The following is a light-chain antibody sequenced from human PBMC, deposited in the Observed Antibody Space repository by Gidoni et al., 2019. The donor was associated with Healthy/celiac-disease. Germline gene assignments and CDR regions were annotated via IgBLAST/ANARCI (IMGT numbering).Light chain of an antibody. CDR1: QSISSY. V-gene: IGKV3-11*01. CDR3: QQRSNRPLF. J-gene: IGKJ5*01. Sequence: ELVLTQYPATLSFSPGKGATLSCRASQSISSYLAWYQQKPGQAPSLLIYDASNRATGIPSRFSGSVSGTDFTLTISSLEPEEFAVYYCQQRSNRPLFFGQGTRLEIK. CDR2: DAS.